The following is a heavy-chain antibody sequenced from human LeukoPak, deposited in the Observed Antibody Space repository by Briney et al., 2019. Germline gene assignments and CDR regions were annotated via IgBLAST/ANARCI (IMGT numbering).Heavy chain of an antibody. D-gene: IGHD2-2*01. CDR3: ARYDCSSTSCSGGLDY. V-gene: IGHV4-59*01. CDR1: GGSISSYY. Sequence: PSQTLSLTCTVSGGSISSYYWSWIRQPPGKGLEWIGYIYYSGSTNYNPSLKSRVTISVDTSKNQFSLKLSSVTAAGTAVYYCARYDCSSTSCSGGLDYWGQGTLVTVSS. J-gene: IGHJ4*02. CDR2: IYYSGST.